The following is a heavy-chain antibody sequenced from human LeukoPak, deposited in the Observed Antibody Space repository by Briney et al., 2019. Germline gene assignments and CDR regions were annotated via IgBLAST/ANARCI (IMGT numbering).Heavy chain of an antibody. CDR3: ARARDDRGLGDY. Sequence: GASVKVSCKASGGTFSSYAISWVRQAPGQGLEWMGGIIPIFGTANYAQKFQGRVTITTDESTSTAYMELSSLRSEDAAVYYCARARDDRGLGDYSGQGTLVTVYS. J-gene: IGHJ4*02. CDR1: GGTFSSYA. D-gene: IGHD3-9*01. V-gene: IGHV1-69*05. CDR2: IIPIFGTA.